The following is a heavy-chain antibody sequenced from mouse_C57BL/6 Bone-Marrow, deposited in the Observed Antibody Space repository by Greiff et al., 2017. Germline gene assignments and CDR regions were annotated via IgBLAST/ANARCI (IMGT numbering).Heavy chain of an antibody. Sequence: VMLVESGAELARPGASVKLSCKASGYTFTSYGISWVKQRTGQGLEWIGEIYPRSGNTYYNEKFKGKATLTADKSSSTAYMELRSLTSEDSAVYFCARWYYGSSYGFAYWGQGTLVTVSA. D-gene: IGHD1-1*01. CDR2: IYPRSGNT. CDR3: ARWYYGSSYGFAY. J-gene: IGHJ3*01. V-gene: IGHV1-81*01. CDR1: GYTFTSYG.